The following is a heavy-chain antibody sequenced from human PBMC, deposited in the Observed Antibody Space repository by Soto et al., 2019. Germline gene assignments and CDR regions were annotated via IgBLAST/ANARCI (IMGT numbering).Heavy chain of an antibody. CDR2: ISIGGTTI. CDR1: GFTFRNYN. D-gene: IGHD2-15*01. V-gene: IGHV3-48*04. J-gene: IGHJ4*02. Sequence: GGSLRLSCAASGFTFRNYNMNWVLQAPGKGLEWVSHISIGGTTIDYADSVKGRFTISRDNAKNTLYLQMNSLRAEDTAVYYCARVYCSGGSCYQLDYWGQGTLVTVSS. CDR3: ARVYCSGGSCYQLDY.